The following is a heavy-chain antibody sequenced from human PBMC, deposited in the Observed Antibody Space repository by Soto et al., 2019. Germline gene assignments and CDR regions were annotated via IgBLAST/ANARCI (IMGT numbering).Heavy chain of an antibody. D-gene: IGHD3-22*01. CDR1: GVTFSSYA. J-gene: IGHJ4*02. CDR3: AKDGSYYYDSSGYYPFDY. Sequence: GGSLRLSCADSGVTFSSYAMIWVRQAPVKGLEWVSAISGSGGSTYYADSVKGRFTISRDNSKNTQYLQMNSLRAEDTAVYYCAKDGSYYYDSSGYYPFDYWGQGTLVTVSS. V-gene: IGHV3-23*01. CDR2: ISGSGGST.